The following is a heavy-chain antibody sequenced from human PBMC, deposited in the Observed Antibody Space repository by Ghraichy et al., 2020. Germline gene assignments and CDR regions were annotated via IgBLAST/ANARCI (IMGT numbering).Heavy chain of an antibody. CDR1: GFTFSSYS. V-gene: IGHV3-48*02. D-gene: IGHD3-10*01. Sequence: GGSLRLSCAASGFTFSSYSMNWVRQAPGKGLEWVSYISSSSSTIYYADSVKGRFTISRDNAKNSLYLQMNSLRDEDTAVYYCARAQRITMVRSYYYGMDVWGQGTTVTVSS. J-gene: IGHJ6*02. CDR2: ISSSSSTI. CDR3: ARAQRITMVRSYYYGMDV.